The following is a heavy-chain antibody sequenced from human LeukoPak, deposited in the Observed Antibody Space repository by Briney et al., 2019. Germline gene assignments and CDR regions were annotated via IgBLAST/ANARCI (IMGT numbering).Heavy chain of an antibody. J-gene: IGHJ5*01. CDR3: ARARELGNWFVS. CDR1: GGSISSYY. Sequence: SDTLSLTCTVSGGSISSYYWSWIRQPAGKGLEWIGRIYTSGSTNYNPSLKSRVTMSGDTSKNQFSLKLSSVTAADTAVYCCARARELGNWFVSWGQGTLVTVS. V-gene: IGHV4-4*07. D-gene: IGHD1-26*01. CDR2: IYTSGST.